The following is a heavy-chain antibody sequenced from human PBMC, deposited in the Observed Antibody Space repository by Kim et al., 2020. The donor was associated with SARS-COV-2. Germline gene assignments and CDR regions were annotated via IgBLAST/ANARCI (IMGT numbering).Heavy chain of an antibody. CDR3: ARQVVSASNWFDP. J-gene: IGHJ5*02. V-gene: IGHV4-39*01. D-gene: IGHD2-15*01. Sequence: NPSRKSRVTISVDTSKNQFSLKLSSVTAADTAVYYCARQVVSASNWFDPWGQGTLVTVSS.